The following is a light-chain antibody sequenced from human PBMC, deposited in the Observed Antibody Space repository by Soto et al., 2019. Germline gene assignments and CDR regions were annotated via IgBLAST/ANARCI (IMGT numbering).Light chain of an antibody. CDR3: QQYNNWPPMYT. CDR1: QSVSSN. CDR2: GDS. V-gene: IGKV3-15*01. J-gene: IGKJ2*01. Sequence: EIVMTQSPATLSVSPGERASLSCRASQSVSSNLAWYQQKPGQAPRLLIYGDSTRATGIPARFSGSGSGTEFTLTISSLQSEDFAVYYCQQYNNWPPMYTFGQGTKLEIK.